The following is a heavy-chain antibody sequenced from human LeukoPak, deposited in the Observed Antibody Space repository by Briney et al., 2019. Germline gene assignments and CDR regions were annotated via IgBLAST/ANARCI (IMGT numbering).Heavy chain of an antibody. CDR2: ISSDGRNK. CDR3: ARDLTQLALFDY. CDR1: GFTFSSHT. D-gene: IGHD6-13*01. J-gene: IGHJ4*02. Sequence: GGSLRLSCAASGFTFSSHTMHWVRQAPGKGPEWVAVISSDGRNKNYADSVNGRFTISRDNSKNTLFLQMNSLRPEDTAVYFCARDLTQLALFDYWGQGTLVTVSS. V-gene: IGHV3-30*04.